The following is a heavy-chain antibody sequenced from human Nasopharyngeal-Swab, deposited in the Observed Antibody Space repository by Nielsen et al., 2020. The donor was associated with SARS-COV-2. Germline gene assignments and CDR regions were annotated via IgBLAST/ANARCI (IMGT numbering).Heavy chain of an antibody. Sequence: GESLKIFCAASGFTFSSYGMHWVRQAPGKGLEWVAVIWYDGSNKYYADSVKGRFTISRDNSKNTLYLQMNSLRAEDTAVYYCARSMVRGVKGPFDPWGQGTLVTVSS. CDR3: ARSMVRGVKGPFDP. D-gene: IGHD3-10*01. V-gene: IGHV3-33*01. CDR1: GFTFSSYG. J-gene: IGHJ5*02. CDR2: IWYDGSNK.